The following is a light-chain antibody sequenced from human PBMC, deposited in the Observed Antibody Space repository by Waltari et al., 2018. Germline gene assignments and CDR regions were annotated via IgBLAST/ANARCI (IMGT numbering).Light chain of an antibody. Sequence: QSALTQPRPVSGSPGQPVTIPCTGTNTDCGGSYYVSWYQPPPGKAPKPMIYDVTQRPSGVPARFSGSKSGNTASLTISGLQTEDEADYYCCSFAASYTSYVIFGGGTKLTVL. J-gene: IGLJ2*01. V-gene: IGLV2-11*01. CDR1: NTDCGGSYY. CDR3: CSFAASYTSYVI. CDR2: DVT.